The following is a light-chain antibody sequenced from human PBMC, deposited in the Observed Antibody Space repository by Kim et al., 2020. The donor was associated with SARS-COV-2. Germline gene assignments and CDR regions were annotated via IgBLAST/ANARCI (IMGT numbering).Light chain of an antibody. CDR1: QSISSY. J-gene: IGKJ5*01. CDR3: QQSYSTPIT. V-gene: IGKV1-39*01. Sequence: ASVGDGVTITCRASQSISSYLNWYQQKPGKAPKLLIYAASSLQSGVPSRFSGSGSGTDFTLTISSLQPKDFATYYCQQSYSTPITFGQGTRLEIK. CDR2: AAS.